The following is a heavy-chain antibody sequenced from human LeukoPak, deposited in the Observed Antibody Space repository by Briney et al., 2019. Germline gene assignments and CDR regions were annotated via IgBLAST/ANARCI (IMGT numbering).Heavy chain of an antibody. J-gene: IGHJ5*02. Sequence: KPSETLSLTCTVSGGSISSYYWSWIRQLPGKGLEWIGYIYYSGSTNYNPSLKSRVTISVDTSKNQFSLKLSSVTAADTAVYYCARDSDTYSSSWYRFDPWGQGTLVTVSS. CDR3: ARDSDTYSSSWYRFDP. D-gene: IGHD6-13*01. V-gene: IGHV4-59*01. CDR2: IYYSGST. CDR1: GGSISSYY.